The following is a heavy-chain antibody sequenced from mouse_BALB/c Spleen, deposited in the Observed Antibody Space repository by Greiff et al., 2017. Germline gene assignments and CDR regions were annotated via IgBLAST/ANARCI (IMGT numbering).Heavy chain of an antibody. CDR2: ICRGDGST. J-gene: IGHJ2*01. CDR3: ARGLSYGSSEVDY. Sequence: QVQLKESGAELVKPGASVKLSCKASGYTFTSYDINWVRQRPEQGLEWIGWICRGDGSTKYNEKFKGTATLTADKSSSTAYMQLRSLTSDDSAVYFCARGLSYGSSEVDYWGQGTTLTVSS. CDR1: GYTFTSYD. D-gene: IGHD1-1*01. V-gene: IGHV1-85*01.